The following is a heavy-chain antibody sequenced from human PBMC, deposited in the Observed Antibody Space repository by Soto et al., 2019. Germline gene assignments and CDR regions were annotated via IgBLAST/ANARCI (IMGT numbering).Heavy chain of an antibody. D-gene: IGHD4-4*01. Sequence: QVQLQESGPGLVKPSQTLALTCTVSGGSISSGDCYWSWIRQPPGKGLEWIGYIYYSGSTYYNPSLKSRVTISVDTSKNQFSLKLSSVTAADTAVYYCATTPPYSNSANFDYWGQGTLVTVSS. J-gene: IGHJ4*02. CDR3: ATTPPYSNSANFDY. CDR2: IYYSGST. CDR1: GGSISSGDCY. V-gene: IGHV4-30-4*01.